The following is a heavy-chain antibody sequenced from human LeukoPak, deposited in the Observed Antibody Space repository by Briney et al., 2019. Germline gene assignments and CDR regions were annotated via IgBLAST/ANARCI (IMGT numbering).Heavy chain of an antibody. D-gene: IGHD5-18*01. CDR1: GGSISSYY. Sequence: SETLSLTCTVSGGSISSYYWSWIRQPPGKGLEWIGYIYYSGSTNYNPSLKSRVTISVDTSKNQFSLKLSSVTAADTAVYYCARGYSYGYYYYYYMDVRGKGTTVTVSS. CDR2: IYYSGST. V-gene: IGHV4-59*01. CDR3: ARGYSYGYYYYYYMDV. J-gene: IGHJ6*03.